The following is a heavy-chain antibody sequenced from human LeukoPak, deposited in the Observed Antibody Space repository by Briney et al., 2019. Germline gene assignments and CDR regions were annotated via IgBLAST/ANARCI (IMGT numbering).Heavy chain of an antibody. Sequence: GGSLRLSCAASGFTFSGYDMHWVRQGPGKGLEWVAAISIGGDTYYPGSVKGRFTISRENAKNSFYLQMNSLRAGDTSIYYCVRAHVRWGLAFDIWGQGTVVIVSS. CDR3: VRAHVRWGLAFDI. CDR1: GFTFSGYD. D-gene: IGHD5-24*01. J-gene: IGHJ3*02. CDR2: ISIGGDT. V-gene: IGHV3-13*01.